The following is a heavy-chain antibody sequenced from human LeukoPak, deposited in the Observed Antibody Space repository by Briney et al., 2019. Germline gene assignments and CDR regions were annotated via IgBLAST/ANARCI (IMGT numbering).Heavy chain of an antibody. CDR3: ASLDTAKQPLANH. J-gene: IGHJ5*02. CDR1: GFTFDDYA. CDR2: ISWNSGSM. V-gene: IGHV3-9*01. Sequence: PGRSLRLSCAASGFTFDDYAIHWVRQAPGKGLEWVSGISWNSGSMGYADSVKGRFTISRDNAKNSLYLQMNTLRVEDTAMYYCASLDTAKQPLANHWGQGTLVTVSS. D-gene: IGHD5-18*01.